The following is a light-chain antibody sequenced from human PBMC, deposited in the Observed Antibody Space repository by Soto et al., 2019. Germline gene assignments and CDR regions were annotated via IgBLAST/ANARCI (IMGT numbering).Light chain of an antibody. CDR2: EVS. V-gene: IGLV2-14*01. J-gene: IGLJ2*01. CDR3: SSYTRSTTRV. CDR1: SSDVDNYNY. Sequence: QSVLTQPASVSGSPGQSITISCTGTSSDVDNYNYVSWYQQHPGKDPKLLIYEVSNRPSGVSNRFSGSKSANTASLTISGLQAEDEADYYCSSYTRSTTRVFGGGTKLTVL.